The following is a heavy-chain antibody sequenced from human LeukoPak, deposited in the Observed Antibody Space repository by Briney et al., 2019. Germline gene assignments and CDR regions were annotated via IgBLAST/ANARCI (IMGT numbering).Heavy chain of an antibody. J-gene: IGHJ6*02. Sequence: LAGGSLRLSCAASGFALSSHWMTWVRQVPGRGPEWVANVNRDGSETYYLDSVKGRFTISKDNAKNSLYLQMNSLRAEDTALYHCARSNGMDVWGQGTTVIVSS. CDR2: VNRDGSET. CDR3: ARSNGMDV. CDR1: GFALSSHW. V-gene: IGHV3-7*03. D-gene: IGHD2/OR15-2a*01.